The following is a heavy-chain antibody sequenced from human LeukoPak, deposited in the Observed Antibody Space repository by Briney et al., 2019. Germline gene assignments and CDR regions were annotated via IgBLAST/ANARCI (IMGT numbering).Heavy chain of an antibody. D-gene: IGHD6-13*01. CDR1: GYTFSMYY. CDR3: AREMIAAAGVDAFDI. J-gene: IGHJ3*02. Sequence: ASVKVSCKASGYTFSMYYMHWVRQAPGQGLEWMGIINPSGGSTSYAQKFQGRVTMTRDTSTSTVYMELSSLRSEDTAVYYCAREMIAAAGVDAFDIWGQGTMVTVSS. CDR2: INPSGGST. V-gene: IGHV1-46*01.